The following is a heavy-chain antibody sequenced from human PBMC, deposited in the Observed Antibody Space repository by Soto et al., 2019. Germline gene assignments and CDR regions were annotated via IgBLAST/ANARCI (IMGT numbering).Heavy chain of an antibody. CDR1: GYTFTSYA. J-gene: IGHJ4*02. CDR2: ISTYNRDT. D-gene: IGHD3-3*01. V-gene: IGHV1-18*01. CDR3: ARGSLSRTIPQH. Sequence: QVQLVQSGAEVKKPGASLKVSCTASGYTFTSYAITWVRQAPGQGLEWMGWISTYNRDTKYAQNRQGRVTISPDTSTRTAYMELRSLKSDDTAVYYCARGSLSRTIPQHWGQGTLVAFSS.